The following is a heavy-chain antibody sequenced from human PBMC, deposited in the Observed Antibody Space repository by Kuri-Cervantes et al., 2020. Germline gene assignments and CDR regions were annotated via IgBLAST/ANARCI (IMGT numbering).Heavy chain of an antibody. Sequence: GESLKISCAASGFTFSSYEMNWVRQAPGKGLEWVSYISSSGSTIYYADSVKGRFTISRDNAKNSLYLQMNSLRAEDTAVYNCASGRTLTIGDYWGQGTLVTVSS. J-gene: IGHJ4*02. CDR3: ASGRTLTIGDY. D-gene: IGHD3-9*01. CDR1: GFTFSSYE. CDR2: ISSSGSTI. V-gene: IGHV3-48*03.